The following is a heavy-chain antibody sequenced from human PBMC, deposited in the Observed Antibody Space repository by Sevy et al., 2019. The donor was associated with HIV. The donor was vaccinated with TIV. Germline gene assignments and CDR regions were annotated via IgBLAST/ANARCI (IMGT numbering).Heavy chain of an antibody. CDR2: FDPEDGER. CDR1: GYTLTEFS. V-gene: IGHV1-24*01. J-gene: IGHJ4*02. CDR3: STTKDYYASSGSPFDF. D-gene: IGHD3-22*01. Sequence: ASVKVSCKVSGYTLTEFSIHWVRQTPGKGLEWMGTFDPEDGERIYAQKFQGRVTMTEDTSTDTAYLGLSSLRSEDTAVYYCSTTKDYYASSGSPFDFWGQGTLVTVSS.